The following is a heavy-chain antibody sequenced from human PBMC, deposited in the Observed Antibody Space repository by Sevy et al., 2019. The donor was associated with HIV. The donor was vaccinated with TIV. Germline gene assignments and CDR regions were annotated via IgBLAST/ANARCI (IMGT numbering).Heavy chain of an antibody. V-gene: IGHV3-23*01. Sequence: GGSLRLSCAASGFTFSSYAMSWVRQAPGKGLEWVSAISGSGGSTYYADSVKGRFTISRDNSKNTLYLQMNSLRAEDTAVYYCAKDQGDFWSGYTYWGQRTLVTVSS. D-gene: IGHD3-3*01. CDR1: GFTFSSYA. CDR3: AKDQGDFWSGYTY. CDR2: ISGSGGST. J-gene: IGHJ4*02.